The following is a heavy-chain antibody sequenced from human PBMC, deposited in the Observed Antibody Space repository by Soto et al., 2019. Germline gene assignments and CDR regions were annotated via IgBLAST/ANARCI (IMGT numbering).Heavy chain of an antibody. J-gene: IGHJ3*02. CDR1: GYTFTSYA. CDR3: ARDVPRDGSVLYCGEVVAFEI. Sequence: QVQLVQSGAEVKKPGASVKVSCKASGYTFTSYAMHWVRQAPGQRLEWMGWINAGNGNTKYSQKFQGRVTITRDTSAHQAYMDLRSLGSEDTDVHYCARDVPRDGSVLYCGEVVAFEIWGQGTMVTVSS. CDR2: INAGNGNT. V-gene: IGHV1-3*01. D-gene: IGHD2-21*01.